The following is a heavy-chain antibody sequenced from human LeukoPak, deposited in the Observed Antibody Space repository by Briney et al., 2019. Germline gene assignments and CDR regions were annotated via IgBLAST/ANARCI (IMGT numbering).Heavy chain of an antibody. CDR3: TKGGGRESFDI. Sequence: GGSLRLSCAASGFTFSSHSMTWVRQAPGKGLEWVSSIGVSGGITYFADSVKGRFTVSRDNSKNTLYLQMDSLRGEDTAAYYCTKGGGRESFDIWGQGTMVTVSS. J-gene: IGHJ3*02. CDR2: IGVSGGIT. CDR1: GFTFSSHS. V-gene: IGHV3-23*01. D-gene: IGHD3-10*01.